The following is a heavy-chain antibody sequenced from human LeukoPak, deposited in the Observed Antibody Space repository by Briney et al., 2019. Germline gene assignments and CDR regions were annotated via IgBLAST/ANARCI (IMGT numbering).Heavy chain of an antibody. Sequence: GSLRLSCAASGFTFDDYGMSWVRQAPGKGLEWVSGINWNGGSTGYADSVKGRFTISRDNAKNSLYLQMNSLRAEVTALYYSARSDQYYDSSGYYLRLYDYWGQGTLVTVSS. V-gene: IGHV3-20*04. CDR1: GFTFDDYG. D-gene: IGHD3-22*01. CDR3: ARSDQYYDSSGYYLRLYDY. CDR2: INWNGGST. J-gene: IGHJ4*02.